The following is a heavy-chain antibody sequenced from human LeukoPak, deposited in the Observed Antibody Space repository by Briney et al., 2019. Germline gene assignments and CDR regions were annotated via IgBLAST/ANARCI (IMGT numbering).Heavy chain of an antibody. V-gene: IGHV1-69*13. D-gene: IGHD6-6*01. CDR1: GGTFSSYA. CDR2: IIPIFGTA. J-gene: IGHJ6*03. CDR3: GSSIAAPLYYYYMDV. Sequence: GASVKVSCKASGGTFSSYAISWVRQAPGQGLEWMGGIIPIFGTANYAQKFQGRVTITADESTSTAYMELSSLRSEDTAVYYCGSSIAAPLYYYYMDVWGKGTTVTVSS.